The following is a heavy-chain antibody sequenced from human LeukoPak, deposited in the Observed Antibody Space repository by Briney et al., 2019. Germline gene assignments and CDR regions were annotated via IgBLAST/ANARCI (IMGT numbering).Heavy chain of an antibody. CDR2: IISSSSYI. D-gene: IGHD3-10*01. J-gene: IGHJ4*02. CDR1: GFTFSTYS. Sequence: KPGGSLRLSCAASGFTFSTYSMNWVRQAPGKGLEWVSSIISSSSYIYYADSVKGRFTISRDNTKNSVYLQMSSLRAEDTAVYYYARGYYYGSGSYSLVFDYWGQGILVTVSS. CDR3: ARGYYYGSGSYSLVFDY. V-gene: IGHV3-21*01.